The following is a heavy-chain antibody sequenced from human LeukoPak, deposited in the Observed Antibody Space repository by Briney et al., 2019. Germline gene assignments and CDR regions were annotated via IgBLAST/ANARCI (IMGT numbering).Heavy chain of an antibody. CDR3: ARDFLSGTYYGG. Sequence: GGSLRLSCAASGFTFSNYGMNWVRQALGKGLEWISYISYSSTTTYYADSVKGRFTISRDNAKNSLFLLMNSLRAEGTAVYYCARDFLSGTYYGGWGQGTLVTVSS. CDR1: GFTFSNYG. D-gene: IGHD1-26*01. J-gene: IGHJ4*02. V-gene: IGHV3-48*01. CDR2: ISYSSTTT.